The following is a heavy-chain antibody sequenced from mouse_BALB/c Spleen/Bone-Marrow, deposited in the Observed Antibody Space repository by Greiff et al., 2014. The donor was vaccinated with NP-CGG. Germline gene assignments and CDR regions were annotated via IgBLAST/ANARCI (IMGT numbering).Heavy chain of an antibody. J-gene: IGHJ1*01. D-gene: IGHD2-4*01. CDR3: ARDPIYYDYDWYFDV. CDR1: GFSLTSYG. CDR2: IWAGGST. V-gene: IGHV2-9*02. Sequence: VQLVESGPGLVAPSQSLSITCTVSGFSLTSYGVHWVRQLPGKGLEWLGVIWAGGSTNYNSALMSRLSISKDNSKSQVFLKMNSLQTDDTAMYYCARDPIYYDYDWYFDVWGAGTTVTVSS.